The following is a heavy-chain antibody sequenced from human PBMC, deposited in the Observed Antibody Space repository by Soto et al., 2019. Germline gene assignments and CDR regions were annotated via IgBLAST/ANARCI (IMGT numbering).Heavy chain of an antibody. Sequence: SETLSLTCTVSGGSLNNYYWSWIRQPPGKGLECIGYIYYSGSTKYNPSLKSRVTMSVDTSKNQFSLQLSSVTDADTAVYYCARGPSGGLNFDYWGQGTLVTVSS. V-gene: IGHV4-59*01. CDR1: GGSLNNYY. CDR3: ARGPSGGLNFDY. D-gene: IGHD2-8*02. CDR2: IYYSGST. J-gene: IGHJ4*02.